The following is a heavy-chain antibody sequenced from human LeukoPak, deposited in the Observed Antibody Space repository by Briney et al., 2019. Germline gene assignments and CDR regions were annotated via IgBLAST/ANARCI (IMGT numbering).Heavy chain of an antibody. Sequence: ASVKVSCKASGYTFTSYAMNWVRQAPGQGLEWMGWINTNTGNPTYAQGFTGRFVFSLDTSVSTAYLQISSLKAEDTAVYYCASHYYGSGSYAPLPYWGQGTLVTVSS. D-gene: IGHD3-10*01. CDR1: GYTFTSYA. J-gene: IGHJ4*02. CDR3: ASHYYGSGSYAPLPY. V-gene: IGHV7-4-1*02. CDR2: INTNTGNP.